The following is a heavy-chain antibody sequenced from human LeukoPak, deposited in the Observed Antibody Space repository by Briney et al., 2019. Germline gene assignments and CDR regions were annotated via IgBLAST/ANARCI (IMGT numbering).Heavy chain of an antibody. CDR3: ASWISYYYDSSGYYPFDY. V-gene: IGHV4-39*01. CDR2: IYYSGSA. J-gene: IGHJ4*02. Sequence: SETLSLTCTVSGGSISSSSYYWGWIRQPPGKGLEWIGSIYYSGSAYYNPSLKSRVTISVDTSKNQFSLKLSSVTAADTAVYYCASWISYYYDSSGYYPFDYWGQGTLVTVSS. CDR1: GGSISSSSYY. D-gene: IGHD3-22*01.